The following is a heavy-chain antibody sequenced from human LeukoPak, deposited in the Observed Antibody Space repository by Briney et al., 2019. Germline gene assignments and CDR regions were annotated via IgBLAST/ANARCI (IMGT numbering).Heavy chain of an antibody. J-gene: IGHJ4*02. V-gene: IGHV1-2*02. CDR2: VSPNSGGT. CDR3: ARDSTGGYPDY. CDR1: GYTFTDYY. D-gene: IGHD7-27*01. Sequence: ASVKVSCKASGYTFTDYYIHWVRLAPGQGREYMGWVSPNSGGTNYAQMFQGRVTMTSDTSINTAFMELRSLRSDDTAVFYCARDSTGGYPDYWGQGTLVTVSA.